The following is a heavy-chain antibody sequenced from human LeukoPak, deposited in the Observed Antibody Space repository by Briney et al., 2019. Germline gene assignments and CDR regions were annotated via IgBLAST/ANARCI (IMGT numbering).Heavy chain of an antibody. J-gene: IGHJ4*02. CDR1: AGSITGNY. Sequence: SETLSLTCTVSAGSITGNYWSWIRQPPGKGLEWIGYIYYSGSTSYHPSLKSRVTLSVDTSKNQFSLKLSSVTAADTAVYYCARLIVGTTYGDYWGQGTLVTVSS. D-gene: IGHD1-26*01. V-gene: IGHV4-59*08. CDR3: ARLIVGTTYGDY. CDR2: IYYSGST.